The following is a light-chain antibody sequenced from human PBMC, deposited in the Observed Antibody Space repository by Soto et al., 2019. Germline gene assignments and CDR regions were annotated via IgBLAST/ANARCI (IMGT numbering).Light chain of an antibody. J-gene: IGKJ5*01. CDR2: GAS. Sequence: EIVLTQSPGTLSLSPGERATLSCRASQSVTSSFLAWFQQKPGQAPRLLIYGASSRATGIPDRFIGSGSGSDFTLPISRLGPEAFAVYYCQQYSNSPITFGQGTRLEIK. CDR3: QQYSNSPIT. CDR1: QSVTSSF. V-gene: IGKV3-20*01.